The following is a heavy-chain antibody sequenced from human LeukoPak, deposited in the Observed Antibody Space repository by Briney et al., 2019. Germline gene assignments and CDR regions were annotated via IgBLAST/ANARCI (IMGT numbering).Heavy chain of an antibody. CDR2: ISASGGST. Sequence: PGGSLRLSCAASGFTFSSYAMSWVRQAPGKGLEWVSSISASGGSTYYADSMKGRFTISRDNSKNTLYLQMDSLRAEDTAVYYCANTVVRGVASMDVWGQGTTVTVS. J-gene: IGHJ6*02. CDR1: GFTFSSYA. D-gene: IGHD3-10*01. V-gene: IGHV3-23*01. CDR3: ANTVVRGVASMDV.